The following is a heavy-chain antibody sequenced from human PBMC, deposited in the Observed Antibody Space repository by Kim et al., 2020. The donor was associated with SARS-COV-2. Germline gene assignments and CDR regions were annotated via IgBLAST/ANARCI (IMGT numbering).Heavy chain of an antibody. D-gene: IGHD3-10*01. CDR1: GYIFTSYG. CDR2: ISAYNGNT. V-gene: IGHV1-18*01. CDR3: ARDGNYYGSGGDYNRFDY. Sequence: ASVKVSCKASGYIFTSYGISWVRQAPGQGLEWMGWISAYNGNTNYAQNLQGRVTMTTDTSTSTAYMELRSLRSDDTAVYYCARDGNYYGSGGDYNRFDYWGQGTLVTVSS. J-gene: IGHJ4*02.